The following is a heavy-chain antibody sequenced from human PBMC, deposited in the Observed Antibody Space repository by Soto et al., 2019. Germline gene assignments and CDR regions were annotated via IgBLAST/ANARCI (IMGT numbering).Heavy chain of an antibody. CDR3: ARPSCGGDRSGGFDI. CDR1: GFTFSSYA. D-gene: IGHD2-21*02. J-gene: IGHJ3*02. CDR2: ISYDGSNK. Sequence: GGSLRLSCAASGFTFSSYAMHWVRQAPGKGLEWVAVISYDGSNKYYADSVKGRFTISRDNSKNTLYLQMNSLRAEDTAVYYCARPSCGGDRSGGFDIWGQGTMVTVPS. V-gene: IGHV3-30-3*01.